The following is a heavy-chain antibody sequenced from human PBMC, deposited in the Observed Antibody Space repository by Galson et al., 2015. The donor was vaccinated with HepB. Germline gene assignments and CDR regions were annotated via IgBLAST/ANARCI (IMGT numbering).Heavy chain of an antibody. CDR2: ISSSGGNT. J-gene: IGHJ1*01. CDR1: GFPFRSYA. CDR3: AKVRGYCSNGTCYHQYFQH. Sequence: SLRLSCAASGFPFRSYAMNWVRQAPGKGLEWVSSISSSGGNTIYADSVKGRFTISRDNSQNTLYLQMNSLRAGDTAVYYCAKVRGYCSNGTCYHQYFQHWGQGTLVTVSS. D-gene: IGHD2-2*03. V-gene: IGHV3-23*01.